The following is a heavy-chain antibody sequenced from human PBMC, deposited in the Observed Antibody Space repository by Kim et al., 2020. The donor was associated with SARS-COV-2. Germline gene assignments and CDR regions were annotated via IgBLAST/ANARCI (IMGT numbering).Heavy chain of an antibody. Sequence: ASVKVSCKASGYRFSSYAMNRVRQAPGQGLEWIGYINTNTGKSTYAQDFTGRFVFSLDTSVSTAYLEISGLMAEDSVFYYCAIDGGGGRLDSWGQGTLVT. D-gene: IGHD2-15*01. CDR2: INTNTGKS. CDR1: GYRFSSYA. V-gene: IGHV7-4-1*02. J-gene: IGHJ4*02. CDR3: AIDGGGGRLDS.